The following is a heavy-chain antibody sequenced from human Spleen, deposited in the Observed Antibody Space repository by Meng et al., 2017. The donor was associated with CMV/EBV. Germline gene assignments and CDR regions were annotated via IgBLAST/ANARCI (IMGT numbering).Heavy chain of an antibody. J-gene: IGHJ3*02. V-gene: IGHV4-39*07. Sequence: SIRSASYYWGWIRQLPGKRLEWIGSIYYSGSTYFNPSLTSRVTISVDTSKNQFSLNLSSVTAADTAVYYCARDSRWETAMFHVFDIWGQGIVVTVSS. CDR2: IYYSGST. CDR3: ARDSRWETAMFHVFDI. D-gene: IGHD5-18*01. CDR1: SIRSASYY.